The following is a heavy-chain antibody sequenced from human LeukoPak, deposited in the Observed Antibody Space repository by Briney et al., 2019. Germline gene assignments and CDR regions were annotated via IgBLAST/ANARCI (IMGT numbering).Heavy chain of an antibody. D-gene: IGHD3-9*01. Sequence: GGSLRLSCAASGFTFSSYAMSWVRQAPGKGLEWVSDINSSGGNTYYADSVKGRFTISRDNSKNTPYLQMNNLRAEDTAVYYCAKVDSYWYFDLWGRGTLVTVSS. CDR1: GFTFSSYA. J-gene: IGHJ2*01. V-gene: IGHV3-23*01. CDR2: INSSGGNT. CDR3: AKVDSYWYFDL.